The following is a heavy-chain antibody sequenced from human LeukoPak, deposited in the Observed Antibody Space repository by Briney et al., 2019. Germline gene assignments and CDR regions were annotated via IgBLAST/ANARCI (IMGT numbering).Heavy chain of an antibody. V-gene: IGHV3-30-3*01. J-gene: IGHJ6*02. CDR1: GFTSSSYA. D-gene: IGHD3-3*01. CDR3: ARFWSSGMDV. Sequence: RRSLRLSCAASGFTSSSYAMHWVRQAPGKGLEWVAAISYDGSNKYYADSVKGRFTISRDNSKNTLYLQMNSLRAEDTAVYYCARFWSSGMDVWGQGTTVTVSS. CDR2: ISYDGSNK.